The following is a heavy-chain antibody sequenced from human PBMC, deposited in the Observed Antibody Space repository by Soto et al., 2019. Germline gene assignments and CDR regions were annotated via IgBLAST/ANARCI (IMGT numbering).Heavy chain of an antibody. J-gene: IGHJ4*02. D-gene: IGHD5-18*01. V-gene: IGHV4-59*01. CDR2: IFYSGST. CDR3: ARGAADTAMVDS. CDR1: GGSIRSYY. Sequence: SETLSLTCTVSGGSIRSYYWTWIRQPPGKGLEWLGYIFYSGSTFYNPSLKSRVTISIHTTKSQFSLQLTSVTAADTAVYYCARGAADTAMVDSWGQGTLVTVSS.